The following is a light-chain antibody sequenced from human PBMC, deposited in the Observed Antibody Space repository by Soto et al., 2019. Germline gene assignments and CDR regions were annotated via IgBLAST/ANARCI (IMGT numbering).Light chain of an antibody. Sequence: DIQMTQSPSSLSASIGDRVTLTCRASQRIGTNLNWYQQRPGKAPKLLIYAVSSLQSGVSSRFSGSGSGTDFTLSINSLQREDFAPYSCQQTYSAPPLFGQGTKVEIK. CDR1: QRIGTN. V-gene: IGKV1-39*01. CDR3: QQTYSAPPL. J-gene: IGKJ1*01. CDR2: AVS.